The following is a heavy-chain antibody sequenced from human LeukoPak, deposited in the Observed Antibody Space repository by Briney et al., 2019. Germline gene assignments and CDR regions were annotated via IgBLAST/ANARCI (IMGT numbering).Heavy chain of an antibody. Sequence: PSETLSLTRTVSGGSISSYYWSWIRQPPGKGLEWIGYIYYSGSTNYNPSLKSRVTISVDTSKNQFSLKLSSVTAADTAVYYCARHLTDCSGGSCYEVYYYYGMDVWGQGTTVTVSS. D-gene: IGHD2-15*01. V-gene: IGHV4-59*08. CDR2: IYYSGST. CDR3: ARHLTDCSGGSCYEVYYYYGMDV. CDR1: GGSISSYY. J-gene: IGHJ6*02.